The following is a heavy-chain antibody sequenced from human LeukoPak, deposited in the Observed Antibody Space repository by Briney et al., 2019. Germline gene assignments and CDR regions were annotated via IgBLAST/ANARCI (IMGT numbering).Heavy chain of an antibody. CDR2: IWYDGSNK. CDR1: GFTFSSYG. CDR3: ASTRSGSPYYFDY. Sequence: GGSLRLSCAASGFTFSSYGMHWVRQAPGKGLEWVAVIWYDGSNKYYADSVKGRFTISRDNSKNTLYLQMNSLRAEDTAVYYCASTRSGSPYYFDYWGQGTLVTVSS. D-gene: IGHD3-10*01. V-gene: IGHV3-33*01. J-gene: IGHJ4*02.